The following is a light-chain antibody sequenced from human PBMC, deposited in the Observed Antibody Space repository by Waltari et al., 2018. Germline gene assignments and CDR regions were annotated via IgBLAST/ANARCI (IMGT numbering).Light chain of an antibody. V-gene: IGKV1-5*03. CDR2: KAS. CDR1: QSISSW. J-gene: IGKJ4*01. CDR3: QQYNTFPLT. Sequence: DLQMTQSPSTLSASVVDRVTITCRASQSISSWLAWYQQKQGKAPKLLIYKASSLESGVPSRFSGSESGTEFTLTISSLQPDDFATYYCQQYNTFPLTFGGGTKVEI.